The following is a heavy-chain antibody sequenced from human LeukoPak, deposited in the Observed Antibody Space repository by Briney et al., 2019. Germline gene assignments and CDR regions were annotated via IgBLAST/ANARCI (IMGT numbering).Heavy chain of an antibody. CDR3: AKGGKWDVTPFDY. D-gene: IGHD1-26*01. Sequence: GGSLRLSCAASGFTFRNYVIHWVRQAPGKGLEWVAVTSSDLNVKLYADSVKGRFTISRDNSKNTLYLQVNSLRAEDTAVYYCAKGGKWDVTPFDYWGQGTLVTVSS. CDR1: GFTFRNYV. V-gene: IGHV3-30*18. J-gene: IGHJ4*02. CDR2: TSSDLNVK.